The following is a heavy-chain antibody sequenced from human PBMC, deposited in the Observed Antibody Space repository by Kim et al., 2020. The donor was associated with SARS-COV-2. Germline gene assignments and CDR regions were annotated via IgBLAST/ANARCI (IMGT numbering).Heavy chain of an antibody. D-gene: IGHD2-21*02. CDR3: ARQVCGGDCYSLEYYYGMDV. V-gene: IGHV1-18*04. Sequence: ASVKVSCKASGYTFTSYGISWVRQAPGQGLEWMGGISAYNGNTNYAQKLQGRVTMTTDTSTSTAYMELRSLSSDDTAVYYCARQVCGGDCYSLEYYYGMDVWGQGTTVTVSS. J-gene: IGHJ6*02. CDR1: GYTFTSYG. CDR2: ISAYNGNT.